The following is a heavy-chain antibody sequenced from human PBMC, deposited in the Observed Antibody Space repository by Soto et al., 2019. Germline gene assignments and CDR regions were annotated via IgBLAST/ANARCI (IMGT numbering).Heavy chain of an antibody. CDR3: ARARDIVVVPAAWSGYYYYYMDV. D-gene: IGHD2-2*01. J-gene: IGHJ6*03. CDR1: GLTFSSYA. V-gene: IGHV3-48*04. CDR2: ISSSGSTI. Sequence: PGGSLRLSCAASGLTFSSYAMHWVRQAPGKGLEYVSYISSSGSTIYYADSVKGRFTISRDNAKNSLYLQMNSLRAEDTAVYYCARARDIVVVPAAWSGYYYYYMDVWGKGTTVTVSS.